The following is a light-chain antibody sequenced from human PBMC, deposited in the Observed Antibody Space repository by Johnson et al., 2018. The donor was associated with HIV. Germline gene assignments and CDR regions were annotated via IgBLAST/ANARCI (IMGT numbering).Light chain of an antibody. Sequence: QSVLTQPPSVSAAPGQKVTISCSGSSSNIGNNYVSWYQQLPGTAPKLLIYENNKRTSGIPDRFSGSKSGTSATLGITGLQTGDAADYYCGTWDSSLSAYVFGNRTKVNVL. V-gene: IGLV1-51*02. CDR3: GTWDSSLSAYV. CDR2: ENN. CDR1: SSNIGNNY. J-gene: IGLJ1*01.